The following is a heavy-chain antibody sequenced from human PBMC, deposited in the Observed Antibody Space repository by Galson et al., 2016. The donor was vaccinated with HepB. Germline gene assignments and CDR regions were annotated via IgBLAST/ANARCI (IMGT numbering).Heavy chain of an antibody. Sequence: FTISRDNAKNSLYLRMNSLRVDDTAVYYCVREPNAGAYYYDYWGRGTLVTVSS. J-gene: IGHJ4*02. CDR3: VREPNAGAYYYDY. V-gene: IGHV3-7*04.